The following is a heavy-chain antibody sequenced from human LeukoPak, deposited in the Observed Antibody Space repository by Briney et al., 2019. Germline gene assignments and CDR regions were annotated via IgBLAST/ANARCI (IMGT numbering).Heavy chain of an antibody. J-gene: IGHJ4*02. Sequence: GESLKISCKASGYTFTSYAMNWVRQAPGQGLEWMGWINTNTGNPTYAQGFTGRFVFSLDTSVSTAYLQISSLKAEDTAVYYCAREPTSSGWQTWGQGTLVTVSS. CDR3: AREPTSSGWQT. CDR2: INTNTGNP. V-gene: IGHV7-4-1*02. D-gene: IGHD6-19*01. CDR1: GYTFTSYA.